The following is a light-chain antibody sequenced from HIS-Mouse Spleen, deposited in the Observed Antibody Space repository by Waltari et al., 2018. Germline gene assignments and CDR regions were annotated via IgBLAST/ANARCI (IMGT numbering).Light chain of an antibody. CDR1: SSDVGSYNL. Sequence: QSALTQPASVSGSPGQSITISCTGTSSDVGSYNLVSWYQQHPGKAPKLMIYEGSKRPSGVSNRFSGSKSGNTASLTISVLQAEDEADYYCCSYAGSGTWVFGGGTKLTVL. V-gene: IGLV2-23*01. J-gene: IGLJ3*02. CDR2: EGS. CDR3: CSYAGSGTWV.